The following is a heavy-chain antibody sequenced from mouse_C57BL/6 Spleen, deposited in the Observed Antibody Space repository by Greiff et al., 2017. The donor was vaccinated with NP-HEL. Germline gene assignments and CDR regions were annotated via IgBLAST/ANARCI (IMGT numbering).Heavy chain of an antibody. Sequence: QVQLQQSGAELVRPGASVKLSCKASGYTFTDYYINWVKQRPGQGLEWIARIYPGSGNTYYNEKFKGKATLTAEKSSSTAYMQLSSLTSEGSAVYFCAREQGAMDYWGQGTSVTVSS. V-gene: IGHV1-76*01. CDR1: GYTFTDYY. CDR2: IYPGSGNT. J-gene: IGHJ4*01. CDR3: AREQGAMDY.